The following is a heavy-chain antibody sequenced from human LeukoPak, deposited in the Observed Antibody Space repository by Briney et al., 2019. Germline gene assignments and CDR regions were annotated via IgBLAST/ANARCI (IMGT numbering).Heavy chain of an antibody. CDR2: ISGSGGST. Sequence: GGSLRLSCAASGFTFSSYAMSWVRQAPGKGLEWVSAISGSGGSTYYADSVKGRFTISRDNSKNTLYLQMNSLRAEDTAVYYCAKDGGDYHYDILTGYLDYWGQGTLVTASS. CDR3: AKDGGDYHYDILTGYLDY. CDR1: GFTFSSYA. V-gene: IGHV3-23*01. J-gene: IGHJ4*02. D-gene: IGHD3-9*01.